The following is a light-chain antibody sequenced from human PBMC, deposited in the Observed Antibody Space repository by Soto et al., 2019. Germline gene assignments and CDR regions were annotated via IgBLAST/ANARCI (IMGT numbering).Light chain of an antibody. V-gene: IGKV1-27*01. Sequence: DIQMTHSPSSLSASLGDRVTITCRASPGIKKYVAWYQQKPGKVPKLLIYAASSLQSGVPSRFSGSGSGTDFTLTISSLQPEDVATYYCQKYDTVPWAFGQGTKVDIK. CDR1: PGIKKY. CDR2: AAS. CDR3: QKYDTVPWA. J-gene: IGKJ1*01.